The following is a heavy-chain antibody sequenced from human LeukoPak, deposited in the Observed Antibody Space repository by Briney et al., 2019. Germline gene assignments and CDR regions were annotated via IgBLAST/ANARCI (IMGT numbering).Heavy chain of an antibody. D-gene: IGHD2-21*02. V-gene: IGHV4-39*01. CDR2: IYYSGST. CDR1: GGSISSSSYY. CDR3: ARHRGDTDYYYYGMDV. Sequence: SETLSLTCTVSGGSISSSSYYWGWIRQPPGKGLEWIGSIYYSGSTYYNPSLKSRVTISVDTSKNQFSLKLSSVTAADTAVYYCARHRGDTDYYYYGMDVWGQGTTVTVSS. J-gene: IGHJ6*02.